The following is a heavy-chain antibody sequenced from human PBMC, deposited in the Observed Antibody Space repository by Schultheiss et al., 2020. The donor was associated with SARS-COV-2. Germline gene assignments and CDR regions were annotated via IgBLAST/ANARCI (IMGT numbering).Heavy chain of an antibody. Sequence: GSLRLSCAASGFTFSIYGMHWVRQAPGKGLEWVAVISYDGSNKYYADSVKGRFTISRDNSKNTLYLQMNSLRAEDTAVYYCAKSSGYYLGAFDIWGQGTMVTVSS. CDR1: GFTFSIYG. D-gene: IGHD3-22*01. J-gene: IGHJ3*02. V-gene: IGHV3-30*18. CDR2: ISYDGSNK. CDR3: AKSSGYYLGAFDI.